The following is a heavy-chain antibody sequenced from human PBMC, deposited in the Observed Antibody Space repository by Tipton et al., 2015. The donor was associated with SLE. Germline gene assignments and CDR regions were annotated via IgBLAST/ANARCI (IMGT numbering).Heavy chain of an antibody. CDR1: GFTFSSYA. Sequence: SLRLSCAASGFTFSSYAMHWVRQAPGKGLEWVAVISYDGSNKYYADSVKGRFTISRDNSKNTLYLQMNSLRAEDTAVYYCARGPWGPGSYDSSGYYYFDYWGQGTLVTVSS. CDR2: ISYDGSNK. D-gene: IGHD3-22*01. CDR3: ARGPWGPGSYDSSGYYYFDY. J-gene: IGHJ4*02. V-gene: IGHV3-30*04.